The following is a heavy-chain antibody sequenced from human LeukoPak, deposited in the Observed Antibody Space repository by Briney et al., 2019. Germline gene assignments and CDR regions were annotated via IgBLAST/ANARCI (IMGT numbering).Heavy chain of an antibody. CDR3: ARDFCSGGSCPIDY. Sequence: GGSLRLSCAASGFTFNNYDMHWVRQAPGKGLEWVALISFDGTNKYYADSVKGRFTISRDNSKNTLYLQMNSLRAEDTAVYYCARDFCSGGSCPIDYWGQGTLVTVSS. D-gene: IGHD2-15*01. J-gene: IGHJ4*02. CDR2: ISFDGTNK. CDR1: GFTFNNYD. V-gene: IGHV3-30*04.